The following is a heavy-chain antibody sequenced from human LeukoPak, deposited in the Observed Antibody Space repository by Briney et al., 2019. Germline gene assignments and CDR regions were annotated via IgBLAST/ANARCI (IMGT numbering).Heavy chain of an antibody. Sequence: PGRSLRLSCAASGFTFSSYGMHWVRQAPGKGLEWVAVISYDGSNKYYADSVKGRFTISRDNSKNTLYLQMNSLRAEDTAVYYCAKDQVAYCGGDCLSGFDPWGQGTLVTVSS. J-gene: IGHJ5*02. CDR2: ISYDGSNK. D-gene: IGHD2-21*02. CDR1: GFTFSSYG. CDR3: AKDQVAYCGGDCLSGFDP. V-gene: IGHV3-30*18.